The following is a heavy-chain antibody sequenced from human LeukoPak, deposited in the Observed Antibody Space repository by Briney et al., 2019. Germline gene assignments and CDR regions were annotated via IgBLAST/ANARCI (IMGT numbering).Heavy chain of an antibody. J-gene: IGHJ1*01. CDR1: GGTFSSYA. CDR2: IIPILGIA. V-gene: IGHV1-69*04. Sequence: SVKVSCKASGGTFSSYAISWVRQAPGQGLEWMGRIIPILGIANYAQKFQGRVTITADKSTSTAYMELSSLRSEDTAVYYCERGLGELRRAEYFQHWGQGTLVTVSS. D-gene: IGHD1-26*01. CDR3: ERGLGELRRAEYFQH.